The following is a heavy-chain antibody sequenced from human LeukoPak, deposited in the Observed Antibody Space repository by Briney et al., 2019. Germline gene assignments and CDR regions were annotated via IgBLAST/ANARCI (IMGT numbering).Heavy chain of an antibody. V-gene: IGHV3-23*01. CDR1: GFTFSISG. J-gene: IGHJ5*02. Sequence: GGSLRLSCAASGFTFSISGMSWVRQAPGKGPEWVSTISGSDGSTYYADSVKGRFTISRDNSKNTLYLQMNSLRAEDTAVYYCTKRTSTLDDPWGQGTLVTVSS. D-gene: IGHD1-1*01. CDR2: ISGSDGST. CDR3: TKRTSTLDDP.